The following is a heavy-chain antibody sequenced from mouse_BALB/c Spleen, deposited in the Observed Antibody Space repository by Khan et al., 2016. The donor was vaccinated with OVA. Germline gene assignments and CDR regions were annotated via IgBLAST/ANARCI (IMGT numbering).Heavy chain of an antibody. CDR2: INSGSSTI. J-gene: IGHJ2*01. D-gene: IGHD4-1*01. CDR3: DRGNWAY. CDR1: GFTFSSFG. V-gene: IGHV5-17*02. Sequence: EVQLVESGGGLVQPGGSRKLSCAASGFTFSSFGMHWVRQAPEKGLEWVAYINSGSSTIYYADPVKGRFTISRDTPKNTLFLQMTSLRSADTAVYYCDRGNWAYWGQGTTVTVSS.